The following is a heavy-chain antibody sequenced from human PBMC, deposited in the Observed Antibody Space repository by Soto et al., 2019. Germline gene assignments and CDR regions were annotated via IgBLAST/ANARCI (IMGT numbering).Heavy chain of an antibody. V-gene: IGHV5-51*01. D-gene: IGHD3-9*01. CDR2: ISPGDSDT. J-gene: IGHJ4*02. CDR3: ARSDTLTGYFDY. Sequence: GESLKISCKASGYSFTSYWIGWVRQMPGKGLVWMGIISPGDSDTRYSPSFQGRVTISADKSINTAYLQWSSLKASDTAMYYCARSDTLTGYFDYWGQGTLVTVSS. CDR1: GYSFTSYW.